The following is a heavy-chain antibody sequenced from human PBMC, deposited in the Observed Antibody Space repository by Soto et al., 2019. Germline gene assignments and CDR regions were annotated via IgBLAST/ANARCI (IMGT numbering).Heavy chain of an antibody. CDR1: GFTLNTYG. V-gene: IGHV3-30*18. Sequence: GGSLRLSCAVSGFTLNTYGMYWVRQAPGKGLEWVAVISYDGSNKYYADSVKGRFTISRDNSKNTLYLQMNTLRAEDTAVYYCAKNQVVGAPHYYYGMDVWGQGTMLTVSS. J-gene: IGHJ6*02. CDR2: ISYDGSNK. D-gene: IGHD1-26*01. CDR3: AKNQVVGAPHYYYGMDV.